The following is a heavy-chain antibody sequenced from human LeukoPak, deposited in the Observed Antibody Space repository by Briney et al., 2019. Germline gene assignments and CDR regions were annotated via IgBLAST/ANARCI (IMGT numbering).Heavy chain of an antibody. V-gene: IGHV4-39*01. CDR2: IYYSGST. CDR3: ARQQYYDILTGPLDY. CDR1: GGSISSSSYY. J-gene: IGHJ4*02. D-gene: IGHD3-9*01. Sequence: SETLSLTCTVSGGSISSSSYYWGWIRQPPGKGLEWIGSIYYSGSTYYNPSLKSRVTISVDTSKNQFSLKLSSVTAADTAVYYCARQQYYDILTGPLDYWGQGTLVTVSS.